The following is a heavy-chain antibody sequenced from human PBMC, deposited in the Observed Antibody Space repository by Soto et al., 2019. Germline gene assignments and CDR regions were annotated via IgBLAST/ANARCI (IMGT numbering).Heavy chain of an antibody. D-gene: IGHD3-22*01. J-gene: IGHJ4*02. CDR2: ISAYNGNT. Sequence: ASVKVSCKASGYTFTSYGISWVRQAPGQGLEWMGWISAYNGNTNYAQKLQGRVTMTTDTSTSTAYMELRSLRSDDTAVYYCAKAAYYYDSSGYFNFDYWGQGTLVTVSS. V-gene: IGHV1-18*01. CDR1: GYTFTSYG. CDR3: AKAAYYYDSSGYFNFDY.